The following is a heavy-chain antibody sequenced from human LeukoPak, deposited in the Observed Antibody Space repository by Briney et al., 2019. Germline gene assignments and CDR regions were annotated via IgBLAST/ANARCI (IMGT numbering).Heavy chain of an antibody. V-gene: IGHV4-39*07. J-gene: IGHJ4*02. CDR3: ARGAYCSGITCYSDY. CDR1: GGSISSSNYY. CDR2: IYYRGST. D-gene: IGHD2-15*01. Sequence: SETLSLTCTVSGGSISSSNYYWGWIRQPPGKGLEWIGNIYYRGSTYYNPSLKSRVTISVDTSKNQFSLKLNSVTAADTAVYYCARGAYCSGITCYSDYWGQGTLVTVSS.